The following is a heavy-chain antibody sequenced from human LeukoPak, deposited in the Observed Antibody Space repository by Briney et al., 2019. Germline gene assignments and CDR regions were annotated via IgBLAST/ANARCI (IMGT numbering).Heavy chain of an antibody. Sequence: PGGSLRLSCAASGFTFSSYSMNGVRQAPGKGLEWVSSISSSSSYIYYADSVKGRFTISRDNAKNSLYLQMNSLRAEDTAVYYCARDYDSSSWYEGSWFDPWGQGTLVTVSS. J-gene: IGHJ5*02. CDR3: ARDYDSSSWYEGSWFDP. D-gene: IGHD6-13*01. V-gene: IGHV3-21*01. CDR2: ISSSSSYI. CDR1: GFTFSSYS.